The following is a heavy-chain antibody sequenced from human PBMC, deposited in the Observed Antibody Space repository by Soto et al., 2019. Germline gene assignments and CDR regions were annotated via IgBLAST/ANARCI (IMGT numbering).Heavy chain of an antibody. D-gene: IGHD2-2*01. CDR3: ARVLGDIVVVPAAIGGFGWFDP. J-gene: IGHJ5*02. CDR1: GYTFTSYG. CDR2: ISAYNGNT. V-gene: IGHV1-18*01. Sequence: ASVKVSCKASGYTFTSYGISWVRQAPGQGLEWMGWISAYNGNTNYAQKLQGRVTMTTDTSTGTAYMELRSLRSDDTAVYYCARVLGDIVVVPAAIGGFGWFDPWGQGTLVTVSS.